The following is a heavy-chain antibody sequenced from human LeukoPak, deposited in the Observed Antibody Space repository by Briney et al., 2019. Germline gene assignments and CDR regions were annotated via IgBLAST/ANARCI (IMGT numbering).Heavy chain of an antibody. CDR3: GRVFGGNRYFDY. Sequence: SETLSLTCAVYGGSFSGYYWSWIRQPPGKGLEWIGEINHSGSTYYNPSLKSRVTISVDTSKNQFSLRLSSVTAADTAVYYCGRVFGGNRYFDYWGQGTLVTVSS. V-gene: IGHV4-34*01. D-gene: IGHD4-23*01. CDR2: INHSGST. J-gene: IGHJ4*02. CDR1: GGSFSGYY.